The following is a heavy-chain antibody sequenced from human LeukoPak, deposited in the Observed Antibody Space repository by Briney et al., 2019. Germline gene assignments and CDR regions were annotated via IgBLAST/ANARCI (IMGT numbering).Heavy chain of an antibody. CDR1: GFTFSSYS. Sequence: PGGSLRLSCAASGFTFSSYSMNWVRQPPGKGLEWIGSIYYSGSTYYNPSLKSRVTISVDTSKNQFSLKLSSVTAADTAVYYCARLQSSSWYEEPPYYFDYWGQGTLVTVSS. D-gene: IGHD6-13*01. CDR2: IYYSGST. J-gene: IGHJ4*02. CDR3: ARLQSSSWYEEPPYYFDY. V-gene: IGHV4-39*07.